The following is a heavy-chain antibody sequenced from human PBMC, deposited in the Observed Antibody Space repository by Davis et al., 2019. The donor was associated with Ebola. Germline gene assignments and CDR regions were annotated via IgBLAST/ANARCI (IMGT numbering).Heavy chain of an antibody. CDR2: IIPIFGTA. Sequence: SVKVSCKASGGTFSSYAISWVRQAPGQGLEWMGGIIPIFGTANYAQKFQGRVTITADESTSTAYMELSSLRSEDTAVYYWARETDRIAAAGIDYWGQGTLVTVSS. V-gene: IGHV1-69*13. CDR3: ARETDRIAAAGIDY. D-gene: IGHD6-13*01. J-gene: IGHJ4*02. CDR1: GGTFSSYA.